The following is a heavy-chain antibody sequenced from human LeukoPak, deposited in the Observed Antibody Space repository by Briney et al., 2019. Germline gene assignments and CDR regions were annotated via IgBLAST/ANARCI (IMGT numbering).Heavy chain of an antibody. CDR3: AKDYYGSGSYYQPFDY. CDR1: GYTFTSYY. D-gene: IGHD3-10*01. J-gene: IGHJ4*02. CDR2: INPSGGST. Sequence: ASVKVSCKASGYTFTSYYMHWVRQAPGQGLEWMGIINPSGGSTSYAQKFQGRVTMTRDMSTSTVYMELSSLRSEDTAVYYCAKDYYGSGSYYQPFDYWGQGTLVTVSS. V-gene: IGHV1-46*01.